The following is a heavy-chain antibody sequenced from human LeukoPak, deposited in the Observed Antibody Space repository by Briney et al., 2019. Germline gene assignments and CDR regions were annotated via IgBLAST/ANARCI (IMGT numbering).Heavy chain of an antibody. CDR1: GGTFSSYA. Sequence: SVKVSCKSSGGTFSSYAISWVRQAPGQGLEWMGRIIPILGIANYAQKFQGRVTITADKSTSTAYMELSSLRSEDTAVYYCARAEIAARLWFDPWGQGTLVTVSS. J-gene: IGHJ5*02. CDR2: IIPILGIA. V-gene: IGHV1-69*04. CDR3: ARAEIAARLWFDP. D-gene: IGHD6-6*01.